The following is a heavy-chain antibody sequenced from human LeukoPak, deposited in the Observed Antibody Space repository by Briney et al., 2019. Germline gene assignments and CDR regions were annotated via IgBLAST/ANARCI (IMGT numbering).Heavy chain of an antibody. CDR1: GFTFTDHP. D-gene: IGHD3-16*01. CDR2: IGGDGIA. J-gene: IGHJ4*02. CDR3: AKDRANWAIDD. V-gene: IGHV3-69-1*01. Sequence: PGGSLRLSCVASGFTFTDHPMNWVRQAPGKGLEWISYIGGDGIAFYADSVKGRFTASKDDARKSMYLQMNSLRVEDTAVYYCAKDRANWAIDDCGQGTQVTVSS.